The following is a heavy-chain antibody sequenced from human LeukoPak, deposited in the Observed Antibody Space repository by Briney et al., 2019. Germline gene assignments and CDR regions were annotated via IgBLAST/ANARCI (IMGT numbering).Heavy chain of an antibody. Sequence: SETLSLTCAVYGGSFSGYYWSWIRQPPGKGLEWIGEINHSGSTNCSPSLKSRVTISVDTSKNQFSLKLSSVTAADTAVYYCARGLVIVVVPAAIHYGMDVWGQGTTVTVSS. D-gene: IGHD2-2*01. J-gene: IGHJ6*02. CDR2: INHSGST. CDR3: ARGLVIVVVPAAIHYGMDV. CDR1: GGSFSGYY. V-gene: IGHV4-34*01.